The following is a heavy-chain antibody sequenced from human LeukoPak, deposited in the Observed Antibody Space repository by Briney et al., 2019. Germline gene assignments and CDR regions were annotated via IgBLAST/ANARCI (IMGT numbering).Heavy chain of an antibody. Sequence: SETLSLTRTVSGGSISSYYWSWIRQPPGKGLEWIGYIYYSGSTNYNPSLKSRVTISVDTSKNQFSLKLSSVTAADTAVYYCARDPGVRWLVGFDYWGQGTLVTVSS. J-gene: IGHJ4*02. D-gene: IGHD6-19*01. CDR3: ARDPGVRWLVGFDY. CDR1: GGSISSYY. CDR2: IYYSGST. V-gene: IGHV4-59*12.